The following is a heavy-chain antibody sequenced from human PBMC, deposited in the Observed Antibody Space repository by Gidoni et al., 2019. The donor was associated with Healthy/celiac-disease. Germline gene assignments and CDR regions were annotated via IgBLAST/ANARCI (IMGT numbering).Heavy chain of an antibody. CDR2: ISYDGSNK. J-gene: IGHJ4*02. D-gene: IGHD5-18*01. Sequence: QVQLVESGGGVVQPGRSLRLSCAASGFTFSSSAMHWVRQAPGKGLEWVAVISYDGSNKYYADSVKGRFTISRDNSKNTLYLQMNSLRAEDTAVYYCARSVDTAMVKVDYWGQGTLVTVSS. CDR3: ARSVDTAMVKVDY. V-gene: IGHV3-30-3*01. CDR1: GFTFSSSA.